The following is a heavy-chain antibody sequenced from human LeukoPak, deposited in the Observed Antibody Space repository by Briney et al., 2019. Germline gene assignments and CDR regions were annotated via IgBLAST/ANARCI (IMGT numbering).Heavy chain of an antibody. Sequence: PGGSLRLSCAASGFTFSSYAMSWVRQTPGKGLEWVSAISNSGGNTYYADSVKGRFTISRDNSKNTLYLQMNSLRAEDTAVYYCAKDGAYYDSSGYYSDYFDYWGQGTLVTVSS. CDR3: AKDGAYYDSSGYYSDYFDY. J-gene: IGHJ4*02. CDR2: ISNSGGNT. D-gene: IGHD3-22*01. V-gene: IGHV3-23*01. CDR1: GFTFSSYA.